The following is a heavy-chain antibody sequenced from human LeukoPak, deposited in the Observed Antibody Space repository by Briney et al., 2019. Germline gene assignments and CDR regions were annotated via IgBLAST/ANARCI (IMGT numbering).Heavy chain of an antibody. Sequence: SVKVSCKASGGTFSSYAISWVRQAPGQGLEWMGRIIPIFGTANYAQKFQGRVTITTDESTSTAYMELSSLRSEDTAVYYCASTIFGVVIASVWDQGTLVTVSS. CDR2: IIPIFGTA. CDR1: GGTFSSYA. J-gene: IGHJ4*02. V-gene: IGHV1-69*05. CDR3: ASTIFGVVIASV. D-gene: IGHD3-3*01.